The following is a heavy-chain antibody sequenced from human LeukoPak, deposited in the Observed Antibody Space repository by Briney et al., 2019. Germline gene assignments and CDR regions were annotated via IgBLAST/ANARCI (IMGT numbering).Heavy chain of an antibody. CDR1: GFIFSNYA. D-gene: IGHD3-9*01. CDR3: ARDGYDISTGFYAYHFDY. CDR2: ISYVENNK. J-gene: IGHJ4*02. V-gene: IGHV3-30-3*01. Sequence: PGRSLRLSCGASGFIFSNYAMHWIRQAPGKGLEWVAVISYVENNKYYADSVKGRFTISRDNSKNTMYLQMNSLRAEDTALYFCARDGYDISTGFYAYHFDYWGQGALVTVSS.